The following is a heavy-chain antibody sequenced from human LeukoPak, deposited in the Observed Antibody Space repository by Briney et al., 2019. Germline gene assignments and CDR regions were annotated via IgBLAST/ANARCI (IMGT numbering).Heavy chain of an antibody. D-gene: IGHD1-26*01. J-gene: IGHJ4*02. V-gene: IGHV4-59*01. CDR1: GGSINSYY. CDR3: ARVGSGRGYYLDY. Sequence: PSETLSLTCNVSGGSINSYYWSWIRQPLGKGLEWIGYNSGSANYNPSLKSRVTISVDTSKNQFSLKLSSVTAADTAVYYCARVGSGRGYYLDYWGQGTLVTVSS. CDR2: NSGSA.